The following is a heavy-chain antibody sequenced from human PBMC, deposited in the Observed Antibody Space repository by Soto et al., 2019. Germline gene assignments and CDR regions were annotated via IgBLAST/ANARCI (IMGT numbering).Heavy chain of an antibody. J-gene: IGHJ4*02. CDR3: ASGGWGSGSVDY. Sequence: VQLVESGGGLVQPGGSLRLSCAASGFTVNSNYMSWVRQAPGKGLEWVSVIYSGGSTYYADSVKGRFTISRDNSKNPLYLQMNSLGAEDTAVYYWASGGWGSGSVDYGGQGTLVTVSS. D-gene: IGHD3-10*01. CDR2: IYSGGST. V-gene: IGHV3-66*01. CDR1: GFTVNSNY.